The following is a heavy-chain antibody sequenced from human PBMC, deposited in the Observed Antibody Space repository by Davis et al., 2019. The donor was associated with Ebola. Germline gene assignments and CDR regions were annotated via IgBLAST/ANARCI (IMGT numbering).Heavy chain of an antibody. Sequence: SETLSLTCAVYSGSFSAYYWSWIRQSPGKGLEWIGEVSHSGTTNYNPSLESRVTISMDTSKNQFSLKLSSVTAADTAVYYCARRRRLRIIYYYYGMDVWGQGTTVTVSS. CDR2: VSHSGTT. D-gene: IGHD6-25*01. CDR1: SGSFSAYY. J-gene: IGHJ6*02. V-gene: IGHV4-34*01. CDR3: ARRRRLRIIYYYYGMDV.